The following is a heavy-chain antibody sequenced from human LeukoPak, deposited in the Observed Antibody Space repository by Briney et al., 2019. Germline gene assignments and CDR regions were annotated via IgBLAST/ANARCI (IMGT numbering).Heavy chain of an antibody. CDR1: GGSISGYY. CDR3: ARATTYYDILTGLNY. D-gene: IGHD3-9*01. V-gene: IGHV4-59*01. J-gene: IGHJ4*02. Sequence: SETLSLTRTVSGGSISGYYWNWIRQPPGKGLEWIGYIYYSGSTNYNPSLKSRVTISVDTSKNQFSLKLSSVTAADTAVYYCARATTYYDILTGLNYWGQGTLVTVSS. CDR2: IYYSGST.